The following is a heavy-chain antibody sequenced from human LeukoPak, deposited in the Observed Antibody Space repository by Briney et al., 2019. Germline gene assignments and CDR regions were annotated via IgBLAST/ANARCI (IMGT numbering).Heavy chain of an antibody. CDR1: GGSFSGYY. J-gene: IGHJ4*02. Sequence: SETLSLTCAVYGGSFSGYYWSWIRQPPGKGLEWIGEINHSGSTNYNPSLKSRVTISVDTSKNQFSLKLSSVTAADTAVYYCARGHGGPFDYWGQGTLVTVSS. V-gene: IGHV4-34*01. CDR2: INHSGST. CDR3: ARGHGGPFDY. D-gene: IGHD3-16*01.